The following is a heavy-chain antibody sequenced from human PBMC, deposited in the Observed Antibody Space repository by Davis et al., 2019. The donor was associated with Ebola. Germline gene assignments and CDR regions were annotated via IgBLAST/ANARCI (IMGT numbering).Heavy chain of an antibody. D-gene: IGHD2-15*01. CDR3: AKACSPLTGFCFDY. J-gene: IGHJ4*02. CDR1: GFTFSSYG. Sequence: GGSLRLSCAASGFTFSSYGMHWVRQAPGKGLEWVSGISWNSGSIGYADSVKGRFTISRDNAKNSLYLQMNSLRAEDTALYYCAKACSPLTGFCFDYWGQGTLVTVSS. CDR2: ISWNSGSI. V-gene: IGHV3-9*01.